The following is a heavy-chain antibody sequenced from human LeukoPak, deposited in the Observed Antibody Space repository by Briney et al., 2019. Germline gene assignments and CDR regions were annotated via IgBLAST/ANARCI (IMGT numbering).Heavy chain of an antibody. J-gene: IGHJ5*02. CDR1: GFTFSSYW. CDR3: ARENRDGNNPYNWFDP. D-gene: IGHD5-24*01. V-gene: IGHV3-7*01. CDR2: IKQEGSEK. Sequence: SGGSLRLSCAASGFTFSSYWMSWVRQAPGKGLEWVANIKQEGSEKFYVDSVKGRFTISRDNAKNSLYLQMNSLRAEDTGIYYCARENRDGNNPYNWFDPWGQGTLVTVSS.